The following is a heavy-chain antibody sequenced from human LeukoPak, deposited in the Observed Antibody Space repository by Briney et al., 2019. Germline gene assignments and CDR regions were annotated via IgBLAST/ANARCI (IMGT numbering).Heavy chain of an antibody. CDR1: GFTFSSHD. V-gene: IGHV3-13*01. J-gene: IGHJ4*02. CDR3: ARDPFDYYGLYYFDY. Sequence: GGSLRLSCAASGFTFSSHDMHWVRQPTGKGLEWVSVIGTAGNTYYTDSVKGRFTVSRDNSKNTVYLQMNSLRAEDTAVYYCARDPFDYYGLYYFDYWGQGTLVSVSS. CDR2: IGTAGNT. D-gene: IGHD1-26*01.